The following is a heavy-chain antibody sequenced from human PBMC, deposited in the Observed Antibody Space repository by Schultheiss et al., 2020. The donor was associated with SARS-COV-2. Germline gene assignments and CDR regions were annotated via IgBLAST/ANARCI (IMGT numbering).Heavy chain of an antibody. CDR2: IYYSGST. J-gene: IGHJ4*02. V-gene: IGHV4-39*01. CDR3: ARTGGYSYGSGY. D-gene: IGHD5-18*01. CDR1: GGSISSYY. Sequence: SETLSLTCTVSGGSISSYYWGWIRQPPGKGLEWIGSIYYSGSTYYNPSLKSRVTRSVDTSKNQFSLKLSSVTAADTAVYYCARTGGYSYGSGYWGQGTLVTVSS.